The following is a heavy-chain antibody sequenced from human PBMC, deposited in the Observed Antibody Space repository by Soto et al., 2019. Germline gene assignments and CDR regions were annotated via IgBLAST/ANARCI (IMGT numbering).Heavy chain of an antibody. Sequence: PVGSLRLSCAASGFTFSNYWMNWVRQAPGKGLEWVANIKEDGSDKHYVDSVKGRFTISRDNPKNSLFLQMNSLRVEDTAVYYCVTDRDYSKAYWGQGTLVTVSS. J-gene: IGHJ4*02. D-gene: IGHD4-4*01. CDR2: IKEDGSDK. CDR1: GFTFSNYW. V-gene: IGHV3-7*01. CDR3: VTDRDYSKAY.